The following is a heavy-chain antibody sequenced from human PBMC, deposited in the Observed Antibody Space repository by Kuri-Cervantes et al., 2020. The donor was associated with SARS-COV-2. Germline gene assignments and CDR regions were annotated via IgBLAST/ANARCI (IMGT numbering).Heavy chain of an antibody. CDR1: GFTFSSYG. J-gene: IGHJ4*02. CDR3: AREGGIAAAGTIFDY. D-gene: IGHD6-13*01. V-gene: IGHV3-30*02. Sequence: GGSLRLSCAASGFTFSSYGMHWVRQAPGKGLEWVAFIRYDGSNKYYADSMKGRFTISRDNSKSTLYLQMNSLRAEDTAVYYCAREGGIAAAGTIFDYWGQGTLVTVSS. CDR2: IRYDGSNK.